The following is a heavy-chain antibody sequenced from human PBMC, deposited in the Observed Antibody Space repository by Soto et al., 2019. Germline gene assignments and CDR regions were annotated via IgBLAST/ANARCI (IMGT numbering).Heavy chain of an antibody. D-gene: IGHD3-3*01. CDR1: GFTFSSYA. V-gene: IGHV3-23*01. CDR3: AKDRAYYDFWSGPSGH. Sequence: GGSLRLSCAASGFTFSSYAMSWVRQAPGKGLEWVSAISGSGGSTYYADSVKGRFTISRDNSKNTLYLQMNSLRAEDTALYYCAKDRAYYDFWSGPSGHWGQGTLVTVSS. J-gene: IGHJ4*02. CDR2: ISGSGGST.